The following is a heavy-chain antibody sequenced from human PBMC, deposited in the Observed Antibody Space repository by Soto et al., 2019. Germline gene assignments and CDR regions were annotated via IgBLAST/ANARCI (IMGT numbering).Heavy chain of an antibody. CDR3: ARDPNPHFDY. D-gene: IGHD7-27*01. J-gene: IGHJ4*02. CDR2: INQEGSEK. Sequence: EVQLVESGGGLVEPGGSLRLSCAASGFTFNNYWMTWVRQSPGKGLEWVANINQEGSEKYYVDSVKGRFTISRDNAKTSLYLQMDSLRHEDTAVYYCARDPNPHFDYWGQGTLVTVSS. V-gene: IGHV3-7*01. CDR1: GFTFNNYW.